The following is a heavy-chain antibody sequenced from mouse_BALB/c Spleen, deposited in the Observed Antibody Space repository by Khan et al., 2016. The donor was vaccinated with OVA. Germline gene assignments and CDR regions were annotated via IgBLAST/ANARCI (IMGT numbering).Heavy chain of an antibody. CDR1: GYTFTDYN. J-gene: IGHJ2*01. V-gene: IGHV1S29*02. CDR2: ISLYNGGT. CDR3: ARSRGPGYDYCFDY. D-gene: IGHD2-4*01. Sequence: VQLKQSGPELVKPGASVKISCKASGYTFTDYNMHWVKQSHGKSLEWIGYISLYNGGTGYNQKFKSKATLTVDNSSRTAYMELRSLTSEDSAVYYCARSRGPGYDYCFDYWGQGTTLTVSS.